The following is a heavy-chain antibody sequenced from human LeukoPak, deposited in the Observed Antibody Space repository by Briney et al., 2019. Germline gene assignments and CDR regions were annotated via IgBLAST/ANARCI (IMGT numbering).Heavy chain of an antibody. CDR3: ARGGYSSGWYTSYYFDY. CDR1: GFTFSSYG. V-gene: IGHV3-48*04. CDR2: ISSSSSTI. D-gene: IGHD6-19*01. Sequence: GGSLRLSCAASGFTFSSYGMTWVRQAPGKGLDWVSYISSSSSTIYYADSVKDRFTISRDNAKNSLYLQMNSLRAEDTAVYYCARGGYSSGWYTSYYFDYWGQGTLVTVSS. J-gene: IGHJ4*02.